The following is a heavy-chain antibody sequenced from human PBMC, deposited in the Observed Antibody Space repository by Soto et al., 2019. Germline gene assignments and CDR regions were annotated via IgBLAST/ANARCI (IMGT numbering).Heavy chain of an antibody. CDR3: ATRLGLYDSSGYYFDY. Sequence: SETLSLTCTVSGGSISSGVYYWSWIRQHPGKGLEWIGYIYYSGSTYYNPSLKSRVTISVDTSKNQFSLKLSSVTAADTAVYYCATRLGLYDSSGYYFDYWGQGTLVTVSS. CDR1: GGSISSGVYY. D-gene: IGHD3-22*01. V-gene: IGHV4-31*03. J-gene: IGHJ4*02. CDR2: IYYSGST.